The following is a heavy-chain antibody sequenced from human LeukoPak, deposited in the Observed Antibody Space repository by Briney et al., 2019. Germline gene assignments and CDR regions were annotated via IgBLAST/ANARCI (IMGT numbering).Heavy chain of an antibody. D-gene: IGHD2-15*01. CDR2: IRYDGSNK. V-gene: IGHV3-30*02. CDR1: GFTFSSYG. Sequence: GGSLRLSCAASGFTFSSYGMHWVRQAPGKGLEWVAFIRYDGSNKYYADSVKGRFTISRDNSKNTLYLQMNSLRAEDTAVYYCASGPGYCSGGSCSTGDYWGQGTLVTVSS. CDR3: ASGPGYCSGGSCSTGDY. J-gene: IGHJ4*02.